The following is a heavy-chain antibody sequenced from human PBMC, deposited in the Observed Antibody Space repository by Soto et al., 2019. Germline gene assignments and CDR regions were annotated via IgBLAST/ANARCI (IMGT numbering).Heavy chain of an antibody. J-gene: IGHJ3*02. V-gene: IGHV1-8*01. D-gene: IGHD2-15*01. CDR1: GYTFTSYD. CDR2: MNPNSGNT. CDR3: AGPYCSGGSCYSGGWTDAFDI. Sequence: GASVKVSCKASGYTFTSYDINWVRQATGQGLEWMGWMNPNSGNTGYAQKFQGRVTMTRNTSISTAYMELSSLRSEDTAVYYCAGPYCSGGSCYSGGWTDAFDIWGQGTMVTVSS.